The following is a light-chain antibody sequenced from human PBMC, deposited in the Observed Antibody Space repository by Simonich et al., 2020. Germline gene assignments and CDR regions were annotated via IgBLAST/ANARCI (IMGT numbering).Light chain of an antibody. CDR2: WAS. J-gene: IGKJ4*01. CDR1: QSVLYSSNNKNS. Sequence: DIVMTQSPDSLAVSLGERATINCKASQSVLYSSNNKNSLAWYQQKPGQPPKLLIYWASTRESGVPDRFSGSGSGTDFTLTISSLQAEDVAVYYCQQRSNLPTFGGGTKVEIK. V-gene: IGKV4-1*01. CDR3: QQRSNLPT.